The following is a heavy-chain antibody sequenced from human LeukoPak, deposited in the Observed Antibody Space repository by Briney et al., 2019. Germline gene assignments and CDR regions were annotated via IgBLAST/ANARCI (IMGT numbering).Heavy chain of an antibody. J-gene: IGHJ4*02. Sequence: PSETLSLTCTISGGSIGSSSYYWGWIRQPPGKGLEWIGTIYYSGRTYYNPSLKSRVTISVDTSKNEFSLRLSSVTAADTAVYYCARLYYYDSSGPPLWGQGTLVTVSS. CDR1: GGSIGSSSYY. D-gene: IGHD3-22*01. CDR3: ARLYYYDSSGPPL. CDR2: IYYSGRT. V-gene: IGHV4-39*01.